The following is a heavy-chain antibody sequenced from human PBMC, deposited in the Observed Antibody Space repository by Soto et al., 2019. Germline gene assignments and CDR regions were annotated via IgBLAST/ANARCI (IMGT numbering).Heavy chain of an antibody. CDR1: GGSISSGGYS. CDR3: ARGGRLGSLGDATCHNSFDY. V-gene: IGHV4-30-2*01. J-gene: IGHJ4*02. CDR2: IYQSGRT. D-gene: IGHD2-21*01. Sequence: QLQLQESDSGLVKPSQTLSLTCGVSGGSISSGGYSWSWIRQPPGNGLEWIGYIYQSGRTFYNPSRKSRVTISLDKAKIQYSQNLSSVPAADTAVYYCARGGRLGSLGDATCHNSFDYWGQGALGPVSS.